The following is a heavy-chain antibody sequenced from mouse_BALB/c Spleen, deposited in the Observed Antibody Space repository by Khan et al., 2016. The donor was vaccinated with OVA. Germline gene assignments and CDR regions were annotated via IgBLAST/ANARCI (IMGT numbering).Heavy chain of an antibody. CDR2: ISSSGST. V-gene: IGHV3-2*02. CDR3: ARDGSHYNYAMDY. J-gene: IGHJ4*01. Sequence: EVQLVESGPGLVKPSQSLSLTCTVTGYSITSDYAWNWIRQFPGNKLEWMGYISSSGSTNYHPALKSRISLTRDTSKNPFFLQLKSVTTEDTATYYCARDGSHYNYAMDYWGQGTSVTVSS. D-gene: IGHD2-3*01. CDR1: GYSITSDYA.